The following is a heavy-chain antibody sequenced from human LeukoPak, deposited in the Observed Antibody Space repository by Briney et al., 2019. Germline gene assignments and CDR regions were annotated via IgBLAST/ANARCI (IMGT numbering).Heavy chain of an antibody. CDR2: IYYSGST. Sequence: SETLSLTCTVSGGSVSSGSYYWSWIRQPPGKGLEWIGYIYYSGSTNYNPSLKSRVTISVDTSKNQFSLKLSSVTAADTAVYYCARSTRGLGSYYKRWWYGMDVWGKGTTVTVSS. CDR1: GGSVSSGSYY. J-gene: IGHJ6*04. V-gene: IGHV4-61*01. CDR3: ARSTRGLGSYYKRWWYGMDV. D-gene: IGHD3-10*01.